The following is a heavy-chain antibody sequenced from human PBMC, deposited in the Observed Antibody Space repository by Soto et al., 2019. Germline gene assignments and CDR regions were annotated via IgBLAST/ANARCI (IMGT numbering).Heavy chain of an antibody. Sequence: ESGGGLVQPGGSLRLSCAASGFTVSSNYMSWVRQAPGKGLEWVSVIYSGGSTYYADSVKGRFTISRDNSKNTLYLQMNSLRAEDTAVYYCARIPYSSSHTTFDYWGQGTLVTVSS. V-gene: IGHV3-66*01. D-gene: IGHD6-13*01. CDR2: IYSGGST. CDR3: ARIPYSSSHTTFDY. CDR1: GFTVSSNY. J-gene: IGHJ4*02.